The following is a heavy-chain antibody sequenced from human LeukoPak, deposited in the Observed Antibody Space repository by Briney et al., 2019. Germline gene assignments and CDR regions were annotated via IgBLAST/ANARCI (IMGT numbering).Heavy chain of an antibody. CDR2: IYSGGST. CDR3: ATHPYSGYANYYYYMDV. J-gene: IGHJ6*03. D-gene: IGHD5-12*01. CDR1: GFTFSSYW. V-gene: IGHV3-53*01. Sequence: GGSLRLSCVASGFTFSSYWMTWVRQAPGKGLEWVSVIYSGGSTYYADSVKGRFTISRDNSKNTLYLQMNSLRAEDTAVYYCATHPYSGYANYYYYMDVWGKGTTVTISS.